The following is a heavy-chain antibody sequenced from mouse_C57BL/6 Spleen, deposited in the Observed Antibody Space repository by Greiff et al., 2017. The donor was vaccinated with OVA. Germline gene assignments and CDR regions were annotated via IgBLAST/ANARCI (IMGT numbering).Heavy chain of an antibody. CDR1: GYSFTSYY. D-gene: IGHD2-4*01. V-gene: IGHV1-66*01. CDR3: ARSKSYYDYDDYAMDY. CDR2: IYPGSGNT. Sequence: QVQLKQSGPELVKPGASVKISCKASGYSFTSYYIHWVKQRPGQGLEWIGWIYPGSGNTKYNEKFKGKATLTADTSSSTAYMQLSSLTSEDSAVYYCARSKSYYDYDDYAMDYWGQGTSVTVSS. J-gene: IGHJ4*01.